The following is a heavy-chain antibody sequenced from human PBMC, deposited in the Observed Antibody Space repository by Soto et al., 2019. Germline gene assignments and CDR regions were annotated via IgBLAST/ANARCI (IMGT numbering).Heavy chain of an antibody. CDR3: AREGNSNNRVCSTGSTFDY. J-gene: IGHJ4*02. D-gene: IGHD2-8*02. CDR2: INPNSGGT. V-gene: IGHV1-2*04. CDR1: GYTFTGYY. Sequence: ASVKVSCKASGYTFTGYYMHWVRQAPGQGLEWMGWINPNSGGTNYAQKFQGWVTMTRDTSISTAYMELSRLRSDDTAVYYCAREGNSNNRVCSTGSTFDYWGQGTLVTVSS.